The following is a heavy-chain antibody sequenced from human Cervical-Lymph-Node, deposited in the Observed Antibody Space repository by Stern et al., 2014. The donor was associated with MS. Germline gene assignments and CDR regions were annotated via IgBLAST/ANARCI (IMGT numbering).Heavy chain of an antibody. D-gene: IGHD3-10*01. CDR2: TYSGGST. CDR3: ASMVRGDWFDP. CDR1: GFTFSSNY. V-gene: IGHV3-53*01. Sequence: EVQLVESGGGLVQPGGSLRLSCAASGFTFSSNYMSWVRQAPGKGLEWVSVTYSGGSTYYVDTVKGRFTISRDNSKNTLYLQMNSLRAEDTAVYYCASMVRGDWFDPWGQGTLVTVSS. J-gene: IGHJ5*02.